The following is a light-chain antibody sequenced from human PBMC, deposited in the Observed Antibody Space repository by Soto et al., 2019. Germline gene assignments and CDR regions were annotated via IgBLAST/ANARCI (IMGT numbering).Light chain of an antibody. CDR3: QQYETFSGT. V-gene: IGKV3-20*01. CDR2: GAS. Sequence: EMMLTQSPGTLSLSPGERATLSCRASQSINSNSLAWYQQKPGQAPRLFIYGASSRATGIPDRFIGSGSGTHFTLTISRLEPEDFATYYCQQYETFSGTFGPGTKVDIK. J-gene: IGKJ1*01. CDR1: QSINSNS.